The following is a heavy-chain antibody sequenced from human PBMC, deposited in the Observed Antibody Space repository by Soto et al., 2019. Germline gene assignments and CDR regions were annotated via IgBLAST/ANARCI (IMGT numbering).Heavy chain of an antibody. CDR2: VYHSGTT. D-gene: IGHD3-10*01. V-gene: IGHV4-4*02. CDR3: ARFGGGLDV. CDR1: GFSIIGINW. Sequence: SETLSLTCAFSGFSIIGINWLIWVRQPPGKGLEWIGEVYHSGTTNYNPSLKSRVTIVVDKSKNQFSLIMSSVTAADTAVYYCARFGGGLDVWGQGNTVTVSS. J-gene: IGHJ6*02.